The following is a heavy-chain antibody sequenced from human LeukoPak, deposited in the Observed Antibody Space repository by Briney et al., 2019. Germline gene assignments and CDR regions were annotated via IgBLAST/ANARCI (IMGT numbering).Heavy chain of an antibody. V-gene: IGHV4-61*05. CDR2: IYYSGST. Sequence: PSETLSLTCTVSGGSISSSSYYWGWIRQPPGKGLEWIGYIYYSGSTNYNPSLKSRVTISVDTSKNQFSLNLSSVTAADTAVYYCARVTRIDSSGWYSSSSDAFDIWGQGTMVTVSS. J-gene: IGHJ3*02. CDR1: GGSISSSSYY. CDR3: ARVTRIDSSGWYSSSSDAFDI. D-gene: IGHD6-19*01.